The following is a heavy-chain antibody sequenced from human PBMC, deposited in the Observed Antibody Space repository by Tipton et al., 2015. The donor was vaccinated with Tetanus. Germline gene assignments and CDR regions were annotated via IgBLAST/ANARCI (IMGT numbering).Heavy chain of an antibody. Sequence: GSLRLSCAASGFTFDDYTMHWVRQAPGKGLEWVSLISWDGGSTYYADSVKGRSTISRDNSKNSLYLQMNSLRTEDTALYYCAKDSPYSRYYDSSGSFFDYWGQGTLVTVSS. V-gene: IGHV3-43*01. J-gene: IGHJ4*02. CDR1: GFTFDDYT. CDR3: AKDSPYSRYYDSSGSFFDY. CDR2: ISWDGGST. D-gene: IGHD3-22*01.